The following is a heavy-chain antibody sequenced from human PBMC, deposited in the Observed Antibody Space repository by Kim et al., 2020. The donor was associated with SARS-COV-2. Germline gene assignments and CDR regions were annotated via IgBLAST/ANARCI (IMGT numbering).Heavy chain of an antibody. CDR1: GFTVSSNY. D-gene: IGHD3-22*01. J-gene: IGHJ4*02. V-gene: IGHV3-53*01. Sequence: GGSLRLSCAASGFTVSSNYMSWVRQAPGKGLEWVSVIYSGGSTYYADSVKGRFTISRDNSKNTLYLQMNSLRAEDTAVYYCARDDSSGYYSHWGQGTLVTVSS. CDR2: IYSGGST. CDR3: ARDDSSGYYSH.